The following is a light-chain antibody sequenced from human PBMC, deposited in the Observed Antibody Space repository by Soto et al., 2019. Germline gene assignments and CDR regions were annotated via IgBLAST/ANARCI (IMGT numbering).Light chain of an antibody. Sequence: QSALTQPRSVSGSPGQSVTISCTGSTSDVGGYNYVSWYQQHPGKAPKLIISNVYKRPSGVPDRFSASKSGITASLTISGLQAEDEADYYCCSYAGTYTFVVFGGGTKLTVL. CDR1: TSDVGGYNY. J-gene: IGLJ2*01. CDR2: NVY. V-gene: IGLV2-11*01. CDR3: CSYAGTYTFVV.